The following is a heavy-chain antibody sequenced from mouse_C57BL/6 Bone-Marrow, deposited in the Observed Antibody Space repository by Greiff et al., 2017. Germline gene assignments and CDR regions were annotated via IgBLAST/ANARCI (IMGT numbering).Heavy chain of an antibody. Sequence: VQLQQPGAELVKPGASVKLSCKASGYTFTSYWMHWVKQRPGQGLEWIGMIHPNCGSTNYNEKFKSKATLTVDKSSSTAYMQLSSRTSEDDAVYYCSRDTAWFAYWGQGTMVTVSA. V-gene: IGHV1-64*01. CDR2: IHPNCGST. CDR3: SRDTAWFAY. CDR1: GYTFTSYW. J-gene: IGHJ3*01.